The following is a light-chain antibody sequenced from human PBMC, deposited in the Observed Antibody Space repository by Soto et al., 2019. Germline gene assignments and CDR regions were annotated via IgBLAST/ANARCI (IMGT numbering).Light chain of an antibody. CDR1: QSVSSY. V-gene: IGKV3-11*01. J-gene: IGKJ1*01. CDR3: QQRSNWPWT. CDR2: DAS. Sequence: EIVLTQSPATLSLSPGERATLSCRASQSVSSYLAWYQQKPGQAPRLLIYDASNRATGIPARFSGSGSGTDFTLTISSLEPEDFAVYYCQQRSNWPWTFVQGTKVEFK.